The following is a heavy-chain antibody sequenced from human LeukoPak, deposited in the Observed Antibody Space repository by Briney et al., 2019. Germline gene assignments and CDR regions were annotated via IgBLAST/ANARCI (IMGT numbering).Heavy chain of an antibody. CDR2: IYTSGST. Sequence: PSETLSLTCTVSGGSISSYYWSWIRQPAGKGLEWIGRIYTSGSTNYNPSLKSRVTMSVDTSKNQFSLKLSSVTAADTAVYYCARDDGYSNYGYFQHWGQGALVTVSP. CDR1: GGSISSYY. CDR3: ARDDGYSNYGYFQH. J-gene: IGHJ1*01. D-gene: IGHD4-11*01. V-gene: IGHV4-4*07.